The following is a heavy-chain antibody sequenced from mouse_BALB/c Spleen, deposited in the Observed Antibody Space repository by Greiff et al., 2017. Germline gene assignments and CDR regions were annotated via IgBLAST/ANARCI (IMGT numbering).Heavy chain of an antibody. CDR2: IRNKANGYTT. D-gene: IGHD1-1*01. Sequence: EVMLVESGGGLVQPGGSLRLSCATSGFTFTDYYMSWVRQPPGKALEWLGFIRNKANGYTTEYSASVKGRFTISRDNSQSILYLQMNTLRAEDSATYDCARASQYYGSSCGYFDVWGAGTTVTGSS. J-gene: IGHJ1*01. V-gene: IGHV7-3*02. CDR3: ARASQYYGSSCGYFDV. CDR1: GFTFTDYY.